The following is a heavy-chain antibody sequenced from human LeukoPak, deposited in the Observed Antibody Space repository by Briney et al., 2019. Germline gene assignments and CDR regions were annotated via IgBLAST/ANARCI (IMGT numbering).Heavy chain of an antibody. V-gene: IGHV4-34*01. J-gene: IGHJ5*02. D-gene: IGHD3-10*01. Sequence: PSETLSLTCAVYGGSFSGYYWSWIRQPPGKGLEWIGEINHSGSTNYNPSLKSRVTISVDTSKNQFSLKLSSVTAADTAVYYCARESNYHGSGTGWFDPWGQGTLVTVSS. CDR2: INHSGST. CDR1: GGSFSGYY. CDR3: ARESNYHGSGTGWFDP.